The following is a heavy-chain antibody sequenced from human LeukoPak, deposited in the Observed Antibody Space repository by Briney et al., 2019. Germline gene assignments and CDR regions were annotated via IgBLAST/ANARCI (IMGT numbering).Heavy chain of an antibody. CDR3: ARGVAAPNWFDP. V-gene: IGHV6-1*01. CDR2: TYYRSKRYN. J-gene: IGHJ5*02. Sequence: SQTLALTCAISGDSVSSHSAAWNWIRQSPSRGLEWLGRTYYRSKRYNDYAVSVNSRITINPDTSKNQFSLQLTSVTPEDTAVYYCARGVAAPNWFDPWGQGTLVTVSS. D-gene: IGHD6-13*01. CDR1: GDSVSSHSAA.